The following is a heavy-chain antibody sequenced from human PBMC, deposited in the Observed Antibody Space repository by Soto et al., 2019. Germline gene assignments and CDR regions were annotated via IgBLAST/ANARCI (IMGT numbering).Heavy chain of an antibody. D-gene: IGHD2-8*02. V-gene: IGHV4-31*03. CDR2: IYYSGST. J-gene: IGHJ4*02. Sequence: QLQLQESGPGLVKPSQTLSLACTVSGGSFSRGGYYWSWIRQLPGKGLVWIGYIYYSGSTYYNPSLKRRFTISLDTSKNQFSLTLSSVTAADTAVYYCARATSFSGHHGYWGQGTLVTVSS. CDR3: ARATSFSGHHGY. CDR1: GGSFSRGGYY.